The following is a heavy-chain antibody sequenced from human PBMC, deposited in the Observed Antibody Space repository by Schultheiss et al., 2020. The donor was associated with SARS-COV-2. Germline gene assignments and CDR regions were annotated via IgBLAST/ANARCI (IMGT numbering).Heavy chain of an antibody. J-gene: IGHJ6*02. D-gene: IGHD2-21*01. Sequence: GGSLRLSCAASGFTFSDYYMSWIRQAPGKGLEWVAVISYDGSNKYYADSVKGRFTISRDNSKNTLYLQMNSLRAEDTAVYYCAKGDCGGDCYGMDVWGQGTTVTVSS. V-gene: IGHV3-30*14. CDR2: ISYDGSNK. CDR1: GFTFSDYY. CDR3: AKGDCGGDCYGMDV.